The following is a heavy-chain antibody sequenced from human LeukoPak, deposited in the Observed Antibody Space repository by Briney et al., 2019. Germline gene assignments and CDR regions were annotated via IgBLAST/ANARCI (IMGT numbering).Heavy chain of an antibody. J-gene: IGHJ4*02. D-gene: IGHD2-2*01. CDR1: GFTFSSYG. Sequence: PGGSLRLSCAASGFTFSSYGMHWVRQAPGKGLELVAFIRYDGSNKYYADSVKGRFTISRDNSKNTLYLQMNSLRAEDTAVYYCAKDRIVVVPAALDYWGQGTLVTVSS. CDR3: AKDRIVVVPAALDY. V-gene: IGHV3-30*02. CDR2: IRYDGSNK.